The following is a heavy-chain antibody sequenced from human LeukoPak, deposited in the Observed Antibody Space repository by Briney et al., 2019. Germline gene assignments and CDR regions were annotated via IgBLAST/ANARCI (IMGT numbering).Heavy chain of an antibody. V-gene: IGHV4-59*01. J-gene: IGHJ6*03. Sequence: PSETLSLTCTVSGGSISSYYWSWIRQPPGKGLEWIGYIYYSGSTNYNPSLKSRVTISVDTSKNQFSLKLSSVTAADTAVYYCARLDAPAAAAGNHYYMDVWGKGTTVTVSS. CDR1: GGSISSYY. CDR3: ARLDAPAAAAGNHYYMDV. D-gene: IGHD6-13*01. CDR2: IYYSGST.